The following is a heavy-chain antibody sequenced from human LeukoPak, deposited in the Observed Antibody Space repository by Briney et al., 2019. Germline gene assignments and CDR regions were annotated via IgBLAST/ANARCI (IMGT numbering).Heavy chain of an antibody. V-gene: IGHV4-34*01. CDR1: GGFFSGYY. D-gene: IGHD3-10*01. CDR2: INHSGST. J-gene: IGHJ5*02. Sequence: SETLSLTCAVHGGFFSGYYWSWIRQPPGKGLEWIGEINHSGSTNYNPSLKSRATMSVDTSNSQFSLKLSSVTAADTAVYYCARGPYYSNRGCFDPWGQGNLVTVSS. CDR3: ARGPYYSNRGCFDP.